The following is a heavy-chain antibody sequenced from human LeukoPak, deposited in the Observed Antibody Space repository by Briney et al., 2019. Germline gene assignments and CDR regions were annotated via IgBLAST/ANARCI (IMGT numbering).Heavy chain of an antibody. CDR2: ISPKSGGT. Sequence: ASVKVSCKASGYSFNDYNVHWVRQAPGQGLEWMGKISPKSGGTNYAQRFQGRVTMTRDTSVSKAYMELSRLTSDDTAVYFCARGSPTGIFGAFEIWGQGTMVTVSS. CDR1: GYSFNDYN. D-gene: IGHD1-1*01. CDR3: ARGSPTGIFGAFEI. V-gene: IGHV1-2*02. J-gene: IGHJ3*02.